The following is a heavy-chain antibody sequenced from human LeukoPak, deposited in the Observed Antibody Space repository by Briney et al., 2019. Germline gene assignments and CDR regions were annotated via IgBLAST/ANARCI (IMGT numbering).Heavy chain of an antibody. Sequence: SETLSLTCAVYGGSFSGYYWSWIRQPPGKGLEWIGEINHSGSTNYNPSLKSRVTISVDTSKNQFSLKLSSVTAADTAVYYCARDPAGYGDGDWFDPWGQGTLVTVSS. D-gene: IGHD4-17*01. J-gene: IGHJ5*02. CDR2: INHSGST. CDR3: ARDPAGYGDGDWFDP. CDR1: GGSFSGYY. V-gene: IGHV4-34*01.